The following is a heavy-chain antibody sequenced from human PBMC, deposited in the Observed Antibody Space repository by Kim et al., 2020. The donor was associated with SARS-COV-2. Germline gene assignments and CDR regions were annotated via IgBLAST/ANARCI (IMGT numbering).Heavy chain of an antibody. J-gene: IGHJ4*02. CDR3: ARRLDY. CDR2: RTSRSTQ. V-gene: IGHV3-48*01. Sequence: RTSRSTQIHDSGKGPYTISRDNAKNSLYLRMNSLRVEDTAVYYCARRLDYWGQGTQVTVSS.